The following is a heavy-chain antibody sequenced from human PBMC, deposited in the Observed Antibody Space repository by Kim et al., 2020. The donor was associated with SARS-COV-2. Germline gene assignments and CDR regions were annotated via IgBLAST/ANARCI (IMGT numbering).Heavy chain of an antibody. J-gene: IGHJ4*02. CDR3: ARGNTVTTYY. V-gene: IGHV3-74*01. D-gene: IGHD4-17*01. Sequence: STRYPDAVKGRFTISRDNAKNTLYLQMNSLRAEDTAVYYCARGNTVTTYYWGQGTLVTVSS. CDR2: ST.